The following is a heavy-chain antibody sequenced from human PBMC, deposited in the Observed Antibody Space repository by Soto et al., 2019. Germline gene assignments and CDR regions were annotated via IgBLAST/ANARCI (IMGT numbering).Heavy chain of an antibody. J-gene: IGHJ4*02. D-gene: IGHD6-19*01. V-gene: IGHV6-1*01. CDR2: TYYRSKWYN. CDR1: GDSVSSNSAA. CDR3: ARAVAGRIDY. Sequence: PSQTLSLTCAISGDSVSSNSAAWTWIRQSPSRGLEWLGRTYYRSKWYNDYSVSVKSRITFSPDTIKNQFSLQLNSVTPEDTAVYYCARAVAGRIDYWGQGTLVTVSS.